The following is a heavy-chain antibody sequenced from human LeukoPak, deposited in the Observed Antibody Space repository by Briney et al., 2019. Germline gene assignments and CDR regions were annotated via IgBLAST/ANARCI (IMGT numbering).Heavy chain of an antibody. V-gene: IGHV3-74*01. Sequence: GGSLRLSCAASGFTFSKYWMHWVRQAPGKGLVWVSRINPEETTTTYADSVKGRFTISRDNAKNTLYLEMDSLRVEDTAVYCCARGGLELFDYWGQGTLVTISS. CDR3: ARGGLELFDY. CDR2: INPEETTT. J-gene: IGHJ4*02. CDR1: GFTFSKYW. D-gene: IGHD1-26*01.